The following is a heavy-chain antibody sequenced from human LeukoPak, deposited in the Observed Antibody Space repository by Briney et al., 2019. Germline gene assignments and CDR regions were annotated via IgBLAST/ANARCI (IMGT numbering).Heavy chain of an antibody. D-gene: IGHD3-22*01. CDR2: INHSGST. Sequence: PSETLSLTCAVCGGSFSGYYWSWIRQPPGKGLEWIGEINHSGSTNYNPSLKSRVTISVDTSKNQFSLKLSSVTAADTAVYYCARVGDYYDSSGHAPYYFDYWGQGTLVTVSS. J-gene: IGHJ4*02. CDR3: ARVGDYYDSSGHAPYYFDY. V-gene: IGHV4-34*01. CDR1: GGSFSGYY.